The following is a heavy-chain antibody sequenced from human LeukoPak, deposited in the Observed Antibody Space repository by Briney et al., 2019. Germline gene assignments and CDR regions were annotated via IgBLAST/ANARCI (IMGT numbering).Heavy chain of an antibody. V-gene: IGHV3-30*04. J-gene: IGHJ3*02. CDR3: AKGGGTNYETWAFDI. D-gene: IGHD2-8*01. CDR2: LSHDGRTK. Sequence: GGSLRLSCAASGFTFSNYAIHWVCQAPGKGLEWVAVLSHDGRTKYYADSVKGRFTISRDNSKNTLYLQMNSLRAEDTAVYYCAKGGGTNYETWAFDIWGQGTMVTVSS. CDR1: GFTFSNYA.